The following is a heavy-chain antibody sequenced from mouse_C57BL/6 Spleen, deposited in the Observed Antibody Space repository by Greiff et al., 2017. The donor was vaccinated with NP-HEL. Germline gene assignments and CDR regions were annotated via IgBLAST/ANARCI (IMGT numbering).Heavy chain of an antibody. J-gene: IGHJ2*01. CDR2: IDPETGGT. V-gene: IGHV1-15*01. CDR1: GYTFTDYE. CDR3: TRVTRPYSNYLD. Sequence: QVQLQQSGAELVRPGASVTLSCKASGYTFTDYEMHWVKQTPVHGLEWIGAIDPETGGTAYNQKFKGKAILTADKSSSTAYMELRSLTSEDSAVYYCTRVTRPYSNYLDWGQGTTLTVSS. D-gene: IGHD2-5*01.